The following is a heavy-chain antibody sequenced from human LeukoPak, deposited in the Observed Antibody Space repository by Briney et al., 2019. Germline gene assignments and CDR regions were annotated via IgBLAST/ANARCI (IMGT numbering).Heavy chain of an antibody. J-gene: IGHJ4*02. CDR2: INHSGST. D-gene: IGHD5-18*01. CDR1: GGSFSGYY. V-gene: IGHV4-34*01. CDR3: ARGVDTAMVDY. Sequence: SETLSLTCAVYGGSFSGYYWSWIRQPPGKGLEWIGEINHSGSTNYNPSLKSRVTISVDTTKNQFSLKLSSVTAADTAVYYCARGVDTAMVDYWGQGTLVTVSS.